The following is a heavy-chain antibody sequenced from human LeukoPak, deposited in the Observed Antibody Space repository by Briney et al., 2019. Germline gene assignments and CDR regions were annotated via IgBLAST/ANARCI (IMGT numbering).Heavy chain of an antibody. D-gene: IGHD6-19*01. CDR1: GFTFSSYW. CDR3: ARVVPTGWSYFDY. CDR2: ISSRSSYI. J-gene: IGHJ4*02. V-gene: IGHV3-21*01. Sequence: PGGSLRLSCAASGFTFSSYWMSWVRQAPGKGLEWVSSISSRSSYIDYADSLKGRFTISRDNAKNSLYLQMNSLRAEDTAVYYCARVVPTGWSYFDYWGQGTLVTVSS.